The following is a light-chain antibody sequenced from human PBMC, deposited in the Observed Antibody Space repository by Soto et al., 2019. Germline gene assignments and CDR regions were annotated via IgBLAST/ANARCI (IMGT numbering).Light chain of an antibody. Sequence: EIVLTQSPGTLSLSPGERGTLSCRASQRFGSSNLAWYQQKPGQAPRLLIYSTSSRATGIPDRLSGSGSGTDFTLTISRLEPEDFAVYYCQQYGSSGTFGQGTKVDIK. CDR1: QRFGSSN. J-gene: IGKJ1*01. CDR2: STS. V-gene: IGKV3-20*01. CDR3: QQYGSSGT.